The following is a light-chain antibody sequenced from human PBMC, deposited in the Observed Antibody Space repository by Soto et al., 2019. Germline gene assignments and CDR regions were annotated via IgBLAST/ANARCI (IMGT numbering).Light chain of an antibody. J-gene: IGKJ2*01. CDR2: GSS. CDR3: QQYGSSPPYT. V-gene: IGKV3-20*01. CDR1: QSVSTKY. Sequence: EVVLTQSPGTLSLSPGARATLSCRASQSVSTKYLAWYQQKPGQAPRLLIFGSSDRATGIPDRFSGSESGTDFTITISRLEPEDFAVYYCQQYGSSPPYTFGQGTKLEIK.